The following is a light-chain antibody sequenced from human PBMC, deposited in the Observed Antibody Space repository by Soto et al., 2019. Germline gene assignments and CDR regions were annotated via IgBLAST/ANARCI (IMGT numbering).Light chain of an antibody. CDR1: SSDVGSHNL. CDR2: DVT. V-gene: IGLV2-23*02. J-gene: IGLJ7*01. CDR3: CSYGGSRAV. Sequence: QSALTQPASVSGSPGQSITISCTGTSSDVGSHNLVSWYQQHPGQAPKLMIYDVTKRPLGVSPRFSASKSGNTASLTISGLQAEDEDDYYCCSYGGSRAVFGGGTQLTVL.